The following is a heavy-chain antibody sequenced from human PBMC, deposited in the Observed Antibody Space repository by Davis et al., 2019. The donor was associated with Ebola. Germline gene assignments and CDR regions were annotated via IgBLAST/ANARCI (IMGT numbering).Heavy chain of an antibody. CDR1: GFTFSGSA. CDR2: IRSKANSYAT. D-gene: IGHD4-17*01. V-gene: IGHV3-73*01. J-gene: IGHJ4*02. Sequence: GGSLRLSCAASGFTFSGSAMHWVRQASGKGLEWVGRIRSKANSYATAYAASVKGGFTISRDDSKNTAYLQMNSLKTEDTAVYYCTTTTVTIDYWGQGTLVTVSS. CDR3: TTTTVTIDY.